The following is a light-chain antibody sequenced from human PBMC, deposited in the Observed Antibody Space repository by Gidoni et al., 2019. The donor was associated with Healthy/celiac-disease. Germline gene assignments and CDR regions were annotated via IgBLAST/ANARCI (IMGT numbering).Light chain of an antibody. CDR2: AAS. V-gene: IGKV1-39*01. J-gene: IGKJ1*01. CDR1: QSISSY. CDR3: QRSYSTPWT. Sequence: DIQMTQSPSSLPASVGHRVTITCRASQSISSYLNWYQQKPGKAPKLLIYAASSLRSGVPSRFSGSASGAEFTLTSSSQQPEDFATYCCQRSYSTPWTFGQGTKVEIK.